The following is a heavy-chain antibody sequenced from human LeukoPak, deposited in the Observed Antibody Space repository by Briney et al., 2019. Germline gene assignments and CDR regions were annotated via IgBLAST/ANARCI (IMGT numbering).Heavy chain of an antibody. J-gene: IGHJ6*03. CDR1: GGSFSGYY. Sequence: SETLSLTCAVYGGSFSGYYWSWIRQPPGKGLEWIGEINHSGSTNYNPSLKSRVTISVDTSKNQFSLKLSSVTAADTAVYYCARQSGRLRRYYYHYMDVWGKGTTVTVSS. V-gene: IGHV4-34*01. D-gene: IGHD3-10*01. CDR2: INHSGST. CDR3: ARQSGRLRRYYYHYMDV.